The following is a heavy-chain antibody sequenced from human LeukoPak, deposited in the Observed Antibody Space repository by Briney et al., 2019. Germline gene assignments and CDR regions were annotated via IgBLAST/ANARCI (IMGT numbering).Heavy chain of an antibody. Sequence: GGSLRLSCAASGFTFSSYSMNWVRQAPGKGLEWVSSISSSSSYIYYADSVKGRFTISRDNAKNSLYLQMNSLRAEDTAVYYCAGDRGVHDYDPSYPRLYYFDYWGQGTLVTVSS. CDR2: ISSSSSYI. D-gene: IGHD4-17*01. J-gene: IGHJ4*02. V-gene: IGHV3-21*01. CDR1: GFTFSSYS. CDR3: AGDRGVHDYDPSYPRLYYFDY.